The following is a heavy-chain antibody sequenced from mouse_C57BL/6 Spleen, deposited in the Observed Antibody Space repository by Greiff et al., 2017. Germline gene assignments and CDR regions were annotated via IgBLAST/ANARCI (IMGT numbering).Heavy chain of an antibody. CDR3: ARDYGNSAWFAY. D-gene: IGHD2-1*01. J-gene: IGHJ3*01. CDR2: ISDGGSYT. V-gene: IGHV5-4*01. Sequence: DVKLVESGGGLVKPGGSLKLSCAASGFTFSSYAMSWVRQTPEKRLEWVATISDGGSYTYYPDNVKGRFTISRDNAKNNLYLQMSHLKSEDTAMYYCARDYGNSAWFAYWGQGTLVTVSA. CDR1: GFTFSSYA.